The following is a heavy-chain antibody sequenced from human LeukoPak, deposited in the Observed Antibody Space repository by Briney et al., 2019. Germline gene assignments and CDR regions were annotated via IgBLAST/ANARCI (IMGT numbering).Heavy chain of an antibody. V-gene: IGHV1-18*01. CDR3: ATDQGTDTAMVRHVY. CDR1: GYTFTSYG. D-gene: IGHD5-18*01. Sequence: ASVKVSCKASGYTFTSYGISWVRQAPGQGLEWMGWISAYNGNTNYAQKLQGRVTMTTDTSTSTAYMELRSLRSDDTAVYYCATDQGTDTAMVRHVYWGQGTLVTVSS. J-gene: IGHJ4*02. CDR2: ISAYNGNT.